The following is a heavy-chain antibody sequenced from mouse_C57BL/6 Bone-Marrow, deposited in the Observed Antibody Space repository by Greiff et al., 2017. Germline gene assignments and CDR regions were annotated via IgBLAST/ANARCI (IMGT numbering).Heavy chain of an antibody. V-gene: IGHV1-54*01. CDR2: INPGSGGT. CDR1: GYAFTNYL. Sequence: VKLQESGAELVRPGTSVKVSCKASGYAFTNYLIEWVKQRPGQGLEWIGVINPGSGGTNYNEKFKGKATLTADKSSSTAYMQLSSLTSEDSAVYFCARWGFSWFAYWGQGTLVTVSA. CDR3: ARWGFSWFAY. J-gene: IGHJ3*01.